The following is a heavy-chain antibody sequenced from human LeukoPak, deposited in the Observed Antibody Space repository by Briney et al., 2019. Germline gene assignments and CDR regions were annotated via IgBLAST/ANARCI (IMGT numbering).Heavy chain of an antibody. V-gene: IGHV3-23*01. CDR2: ISSSGDET. CDR1: GFTFKNHA. CDR3: TRRERWLLGLYYYYGLDV. D-gene: IGHD6-19*01. J-gene: IGHJ6*02. Sequence: GGSLRLSCVASGFTFKNHAMSRVRQAPGKGLEWVSGISSSGDETHNADSVNGRFTISRDNSKNTLYLQMNSLSADDTAVYYCTRRERWLLGLYYYYGLDVWGQGTTVTVSS.